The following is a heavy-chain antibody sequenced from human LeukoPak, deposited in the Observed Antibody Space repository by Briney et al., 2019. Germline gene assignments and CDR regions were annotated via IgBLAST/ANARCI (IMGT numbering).Heavy chain of an antibody. J-gene: IGHJ5*02. Sequence: ASVTVSCKASGYTFTDFFLNWVRQAPGQGREWMGLINPENGGTHYAKKFEGRVTITLDTAINTVYMEFTSLNSDDTALYYCARVYSPYDAWGQGTLVAVSS. CDR2: INPENGGT. V-gene: IGHV1-2*02. CDR1: GYTFTDFF. D-gene: IGHD6-13*01. CDR3: ARVYSPYDA.